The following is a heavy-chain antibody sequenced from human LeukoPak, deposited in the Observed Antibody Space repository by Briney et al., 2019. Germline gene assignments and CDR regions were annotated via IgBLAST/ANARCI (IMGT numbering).Heavy chain of an antibody. CDR3: AREGQLTTSDY. J-gene: IGHJ4*02. D-gene: IGHD1-1*01. V-gene: IGHV3-66*01. Sequence: GGSLRLSCAASGFSVSSNYMSWVRQAPGKGLEWVSVIYSGGSTYYADSVKGRFTISRDNSKNTLYLEMISLRAEDTALYYCAREGQLTTSDYWGQGTLVTVSS. CDR1: GFSVSSNY. CDR2: IYSGGST.